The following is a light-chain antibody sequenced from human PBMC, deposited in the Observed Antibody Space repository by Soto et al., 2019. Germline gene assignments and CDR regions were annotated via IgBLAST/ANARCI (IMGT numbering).Light chain of an antibody. CDR3: SSYAGINIYV. J-gene: IGLJ1*01. Sequence: QSVLTQPPSASGSPGQSVTISCTGTSGDVGAFNYVSWYQQHPGKAPKLMIFEINKRPSGVPDRFSGSKSGNTASLTVSGLQAEDEPHYYCSSYAGINIYVFXGGTKLTGL. V-gene: IGLV2-8*01. CDR2: EIN. CDR1: SGDVGAFNY.